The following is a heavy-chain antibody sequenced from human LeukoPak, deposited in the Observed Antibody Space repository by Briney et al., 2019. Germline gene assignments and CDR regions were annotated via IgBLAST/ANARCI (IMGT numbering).Heavy chain of an antibody. CDR1: GGSFSGYY. CDR3: ARDSMVRKIDY. Sequence: PSETLSLTCAVYGGSFSGYYWSWIRQPPGKGLEWIGEINHSGSTNYNPSLKSRVTISVDTSKNQFSLKLSSVTAADTAVYYCARDSMVRKIDYWGQGTLVTVSS. V-gene: IGHV4-34*01. D-gene: IGHD3-10*01. J-gene: IGHJ4*02. CDR2: INHSGST.